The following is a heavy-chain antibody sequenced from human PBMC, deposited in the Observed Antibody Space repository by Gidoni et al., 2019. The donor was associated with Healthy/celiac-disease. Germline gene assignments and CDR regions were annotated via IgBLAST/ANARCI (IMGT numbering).Heavy chain of an antibody. CDR2: ISGSGVST. V-gene: IGHV3-23*01. CDR1: GFAFSGYA. CDR3: AKEVGIQLWANLFDY. Sequence: EVQLLGSGGGLVQPGGSLRLSGAASGFAFSGYAMSWVRKAPGKGLEWVLAISGSGVSTYYADSVKCRFTISRDNAKNTLYLQMNSLRAEDTAVYYCAKEVGIQLWANLFDYWGQGTLVTVSS. J-gene: IGHJ4*02. D-gene: IGHD5-18*01.